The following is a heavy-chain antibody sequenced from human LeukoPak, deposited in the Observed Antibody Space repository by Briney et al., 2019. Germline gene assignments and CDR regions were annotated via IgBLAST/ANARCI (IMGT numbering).Heavy chain of an antibody. Sequence: ASVKVSCKASGHILTSYGMHWVRQAPGQRLEWMGWINAGNGNTKSSQKFQGRVTITRETSAKTAYMELSGLRSEDTAVYYCARDSHPVTKGLYYYGMDVWGKGTTVTVSS. CDR2: INAGNGNT. CDR1: GHILTSYG. CDR3: ARDSHPVTKGLYYYGMDV. V-gene: IGHV1-3*01. D-gene: IGHD4-17*01. J-gene: IGHJ6*04.